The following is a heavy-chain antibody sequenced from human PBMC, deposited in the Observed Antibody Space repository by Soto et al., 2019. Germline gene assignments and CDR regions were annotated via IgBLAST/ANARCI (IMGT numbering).Heavy chain of an antibody. CDR1: GGSISSGDYY. Sequence: SETLSLTCTVSGGSISSGDYYWSWIRQPPGKGLEWIGYIYYSGSTYYNPSLASRATISVDTSKNQFSLRLSSVTAADTAVYYCATNRGFGFYYFDSWGQGAQVTVSS. CDR3: ATNRGFGFYYFDS. V-gene: IGHV4-31*03. CDR2: IYYSGST. J-gene: IGHJ4*02. D-gene: IGHD2-8*01.